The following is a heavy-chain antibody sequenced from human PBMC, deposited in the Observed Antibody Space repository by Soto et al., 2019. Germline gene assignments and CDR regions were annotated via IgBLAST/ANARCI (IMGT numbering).Heavy chain of an antibody. Sequence: SLTCTVSGGSVSSGSYYWSWIRQPPGKGLEWIGYIYYSGSTNYNPSLKSRVTISVDASKNQFSLKLSSVTAADTAVYYCARDFFSGWYDYYGMDVWGQGTTVTVSS. CDR1: GGSVSSGSYY. D-gene: IGHD6-19*01. V-gene: IGHV4-61*01. CDR3: ARDFFSGWYDYYGMDV. CDR2: IYYSGST. J-gene: IGHJ6*02.